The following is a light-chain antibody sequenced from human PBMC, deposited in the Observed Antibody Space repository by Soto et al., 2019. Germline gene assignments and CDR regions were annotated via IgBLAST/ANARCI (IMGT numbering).Light chain of an antibody. CDR2: DAS. V-gene: IGKV3-11*01. J-gene: IGKJ5*01. CDR1: QSVSSY. Sequence: ESVLTQAAAALSLSPGERATLSCRASQSVSSYLAWYQQKPGQAPRLLIYDASISATGIPARFSGSGSGTDFTLTLSSLEPEDFAVYYCQQRSNWPPNFGQGTRLEIK. CDR3: QQRSNWPPN.